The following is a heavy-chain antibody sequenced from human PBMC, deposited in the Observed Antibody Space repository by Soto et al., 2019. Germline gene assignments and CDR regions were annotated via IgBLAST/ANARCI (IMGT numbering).Heavy chain of an antibody. CDR1: GFTFSSYA. CDR3: AKGVPGIAVAGTGYFQH. Sequence: PGGSLRLSCAASGFTFSSYAMSWVRQAPGKGLEFVSGISGSGDSTYYADSVKGRFSISRDNSKITLYLQMNSLRAEDTAVYYCAKGVPGIAVAGTGYFQHWGQGTLVTVS. J-gene: IGHJ1*01. CDR2: ISGSGDST. V-gene: IGHV3-23*01. D-gene: IGHD6-19*01.